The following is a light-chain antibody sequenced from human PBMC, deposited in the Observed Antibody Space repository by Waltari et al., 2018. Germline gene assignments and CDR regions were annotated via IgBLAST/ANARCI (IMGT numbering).Light chain of an antibody. J-gene: IGLJ3*02. CDR1: SGSASTTYY. CDR2: DTN. Sequence: QTVVTQEPSLSVSPGGTVTLTCGLSSGSASTTYYPSWYQQAPGPAPRTSLCDTNTRSSGVPDRFSCSILDNKAALTITGAQADDESDYYCVLSMGSGIWVFGGGTKLTVL. V-gene: IGLV8-61*01. CDR3: VLSMGSGIWV.